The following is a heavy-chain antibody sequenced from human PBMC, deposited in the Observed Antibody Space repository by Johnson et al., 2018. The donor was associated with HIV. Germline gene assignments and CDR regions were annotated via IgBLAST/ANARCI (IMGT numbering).Heavy chain of an antibody. CDR1: GFTFSSYG. CDR3: AKVKSQNTIGDAFDI. D-gene: IGHD3-16*01. CDR2: IWPDGSNR. V-gene: IGHV3-33*03. J-gene: IGHJ3*02. Sequence: QVQLVESGGGVVQPGRSLRLSCAASGFTFSSYGMHWVRQAPGKGLEWLAVIWPDGSNRFYSDSVKGRFTISRDNAKNSLFLQMNSLRAEDTAVYYCAKVKSQNTIGDAFDIWGQGTMVTVSS.